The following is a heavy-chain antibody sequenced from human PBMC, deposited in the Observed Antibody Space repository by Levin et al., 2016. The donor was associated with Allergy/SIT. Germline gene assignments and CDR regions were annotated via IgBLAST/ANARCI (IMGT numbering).Heavy chain of an antibody. CDR2: INHSGST. CDR1: GGSFSGYY. CDR3: ARALMVYAIRPNWFDP. D-gene: IGHD2-8*01. V-gene: IGHV4-34*01. Sequence: SETLSLTCAVYGGSFSGYYWSWIRQPPGKGLEWIGEINHSGSTNYNPSLKSRVTISVDTSKNQFSLKLSSVTAADTAVYYCARALMVYAIRPNWFDPWGQGTLVTVSS. J-gene: IGHJ5*02.